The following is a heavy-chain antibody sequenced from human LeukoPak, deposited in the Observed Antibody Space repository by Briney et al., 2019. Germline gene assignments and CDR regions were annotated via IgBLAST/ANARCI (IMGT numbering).Heavy chain of an antibody. Sequence: SGTLSLTCAVSGGSISSSNWWSWVRQPPGKGLEWIGYIYYSGSTHYNPSLKSRVTISVDTSKNQFSLKLSSVTAADTAVYYCARGLLFDYWGQGTLVTVSS. J-gene: IGHJ4*02. CDR3: ARGLLFDY. CDR2: IYYSGST. V-gene: IGHV4-4*02. D-gene: IGHD3-22*01. CDR1: GGSISSSNW.